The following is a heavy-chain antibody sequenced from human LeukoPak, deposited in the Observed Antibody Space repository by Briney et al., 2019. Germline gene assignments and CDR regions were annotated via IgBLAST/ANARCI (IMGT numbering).Heavy chain of an antibody. J-gene: IGHJ6*03. V-gene: IGHV4-4*07. Sequence: PSETLSLTCTVSGGSISSYYWSWIRQPAGKGLEWIGRIYTSGSTNYNPSPKSRVTMSVDTSKNQFSLKLSSVTAADTAVYYCARDGRITIFGVPMDVWGKGTTVTVSS. D-gene: IGHD3-3*01. CDR2: IYTSGST. CDR1: GGSISSYY. CDR3: ARDGRITIFGVPMDV.